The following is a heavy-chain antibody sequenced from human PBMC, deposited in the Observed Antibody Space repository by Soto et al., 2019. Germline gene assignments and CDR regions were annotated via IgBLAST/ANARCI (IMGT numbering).Heavy chain of an antibody. CDR1: GFTFSSYG. V-gene: IGHV3-33*01. CDR2: IWYDGSNK. Sequence: QVQLVESGGGVVQPGRSLRLSCAASGFTFSSYGMHWVRQAPGKGLEWVAVIWYDGSNKYYADSVKGRFTISRDNSKNTLYLQMKSLRAEDTAVYYCAREADYGSGRWDFDYWGQGTLVTVSS. D-gene: IGHD3-10*01. J-gene: IGHJ4*02. CDR3: AREADYGSGRWDFDY.